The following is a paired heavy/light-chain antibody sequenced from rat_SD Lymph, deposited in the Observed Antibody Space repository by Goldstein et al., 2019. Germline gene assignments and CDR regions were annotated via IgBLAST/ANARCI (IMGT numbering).Heavy chain of an antibody. Sequence: EVQLVESGGGLVQPGRSLKLSCAASGFTFSNYGMAWVCQAPTKGLEWVASISTGGGNTYYRDSVKGRFTISRDNAKNTLYLQMDSLRSEDTATYYCARQTLFNYGSYFDYWGQGVMVTVSS. D-gene: IGHD1-3*01. V-gene: IGHV5S13*01. CDR1: GFTFSNYG. CDR3: ARQTLFNYGSYFDY. CDR2: ISTGGGNT. J-gene: IGHJ2*01.
Light chain of an antibody. CDR1: QSVSISSINL. CDR3: QQSRESPWT. Sequence: DIVLTQSPVLAVSLGQRATISCRASQSVSISSINLMHWYQQKPGQQPKLLIYRASNLASGIPARFSGSGSGTDFTLTIDPVQADDIAAYYCQQSRESPWTFGGGTKLELK. J-gene: IGKJ1*01. V-gene: IGKV3S18*01. CDR2: RAS.